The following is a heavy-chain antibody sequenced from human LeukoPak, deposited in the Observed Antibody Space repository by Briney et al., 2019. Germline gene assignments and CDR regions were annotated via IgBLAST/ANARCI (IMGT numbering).Heavy chain of an antibody. CDR2: MNPNSGNT. CDR3: ARSYSSSSSPYNWFDP. Sequence: ASMKVSCKASGYTFTSYDINWVRQATGQGLEWMGWMNPNSGNTGYAQKFQGRVTMTRNTSISTAYMELSSLRSEDTAVYYCARSYSSSSSPYNWFDPWGQGTLVTVSS. CDR1: GYTFTSYD. D-gene: IGHD6-13*01. J-gene: IGHJ5*02. V-gene: IGHV1-8*01.